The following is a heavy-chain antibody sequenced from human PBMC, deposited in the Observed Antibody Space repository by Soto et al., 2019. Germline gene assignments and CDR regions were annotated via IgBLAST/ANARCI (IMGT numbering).Heavy chain of an antibody. J-gene: IGHJ4*02. CDR2: ISNSGSPI. V-gene: IGHV3-48*01. D-gene: IGHD3-16*01. Sequence: EVQLVESGGGLVQPGGSLRLSCVASGFTFTSYSMNWVRQAPGKGLEWVSFISNSGSPIYYADSVKGRFTISRDSAKNSLYLQRDSLKAEDTAVYYCTRSRPLGGITPDYWGQGTLVTVSS. CDR1: GFTFTSYS. CDR3: TRSRPLGGITPDY.